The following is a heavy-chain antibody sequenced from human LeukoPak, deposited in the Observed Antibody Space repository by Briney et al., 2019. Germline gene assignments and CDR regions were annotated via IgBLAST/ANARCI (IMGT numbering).Heavy chain of an antibody. CDR3: ARDILTGYYGSWRFDP. CDR2: TYYRSKWYN. V-gene: IGHV6-1*01. CDR1: GDSVSINSAA. Sequence: SQTLSLTCAISGDSVSINSAAWNWIRQSPSRGLEWLGRTYYRSKWYNDYAVSVKSRITINPDTSKNQFSLQLNSVTPEDTAVYYCARDILTGYYGSWRFDPWGQGTLVTVSS. J-gene: IGHJ5*02. D-gene: IGHD3-9*01.